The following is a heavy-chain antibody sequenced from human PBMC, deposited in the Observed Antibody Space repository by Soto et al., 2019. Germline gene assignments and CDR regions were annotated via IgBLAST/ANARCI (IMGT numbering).Heavy chain of an antibody. V-gene: IGHV4-39*01. CDR1: AGAISSSSYY. CDR3: ARQGRMVATGAALVYYYGMDV. CDR2: IYYSGST. D-gene: IGHD5-12*01. Sequence: SDTLSLTCTVSAGAISSSSYYCRRIRQPPGKRLEWIGSIYYSGSTYYNPPLKSRVTISVDTSKNQFSLKLSSVTAADTAVYYCARQGRMVATGAALVYYYGMDVWGQGTTVT. J-gene: IGHJ6*02.